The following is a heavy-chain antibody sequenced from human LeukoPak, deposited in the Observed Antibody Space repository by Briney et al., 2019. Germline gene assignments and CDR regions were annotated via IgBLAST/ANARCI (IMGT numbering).Heavy chain of an antibody. J-gene: IGHJ5*02. CDR2: IYHSGST. CDR1: GGSISSSNW. D-gene: IGHD2-2*01. Sequence: SSGTLSLTCAVSGGSISSSNWWSWVRPPPGKGLEWIGEIYHSGSTNYNPSLKSRVTISVDKSKNQFSLKLSSVTAADTAVYYCAREESTSCHRECWFDPWGQGTLVTVSS. CDR3: AREESTSCHRECWFDP. V-gene: IGHV4-4*02.